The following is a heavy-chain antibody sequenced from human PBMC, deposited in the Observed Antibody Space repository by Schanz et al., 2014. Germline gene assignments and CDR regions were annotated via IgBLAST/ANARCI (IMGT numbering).Heavy chain of an antibody. Sequence: EVQLAESGGGLVQPGGSLRLSCAASGFTFSGFWMTWVRQAPGKGPEWVSFIYIGGNTYYADSVKGRFTISRDNSKNTVYIQMNSLRAEDTAVYYCARKVVATIGGYYDNWGQGTLVIVSS. CDR3: ARKVVATIGGYYDN. D-gene: IGHD5-12*01. J-gene: IGHJ4*02. CDR2: IYIGGNT. CDR1: GFTFSGFW. V-gene: IGHV3-66*01.